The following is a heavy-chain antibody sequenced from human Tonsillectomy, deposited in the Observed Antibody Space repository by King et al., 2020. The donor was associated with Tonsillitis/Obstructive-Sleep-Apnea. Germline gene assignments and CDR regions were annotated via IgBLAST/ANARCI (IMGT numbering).Heavy chain of an antibody. CDR2: INNGGNA. J-gene: IGHJ4*02. CDR3: AKDHPGSGWPVFDS. V-gene: IGHV3-23*04. D-gene: IGHD6-19*01. Sequence: VQLVESGGDLVQPGGSLRLSCEASGFSFTSRAMSWVRQTPGKGLEWVASINNGGNAYYADSVKGRFTISRDISKNTLYLQMNGLRAEDTAVYYCAKDHPGSGWPVFDSWGQGTLVIVSS. CDR1: GFSFTSRA.